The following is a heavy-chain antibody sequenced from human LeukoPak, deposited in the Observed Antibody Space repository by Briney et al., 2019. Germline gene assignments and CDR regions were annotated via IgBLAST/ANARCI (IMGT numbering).Heavy chain of an antibody. CDR1: GFTFSNSA. J-gene: IGHJ4*01. D-gene: IGHD6-19*01. Sequence: GGSLRLSCAASGFTFSNSAMSWVRQAPGKGLEWVSTLSSIGITTYYAYSGKGRSTISRDHSKNTLYLQMNSLRAEDTAVYYCAKGIYSSGWSYFDYWGHGTLVTVSS. CDR3: AKGIYSSGWSYFDY. CDR2: LSSIGITT. V-gene: IGHV3-23*01.